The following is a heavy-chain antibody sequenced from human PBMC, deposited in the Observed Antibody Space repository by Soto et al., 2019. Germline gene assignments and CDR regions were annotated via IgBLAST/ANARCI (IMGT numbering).Heavy chain of an antibody. CDR2: VYYTGST. CDR1: GGSIGVSY. Sequence: AETLSLTCSVSGGSIGVSYLSWLRQSPGKGLEWLGYVYYTGSTNYRPSLRSRVSISVGTSKNEFSLRLSSVTAADTAVYFCARSVAVPGAHIDYWGQGTQVSVSS. D-gene: IGHD6-19*01. J-gene: IGHJ4*02. V-gene: IGHV4-59*01. CDR3: ARSVAVPGAHIDY.